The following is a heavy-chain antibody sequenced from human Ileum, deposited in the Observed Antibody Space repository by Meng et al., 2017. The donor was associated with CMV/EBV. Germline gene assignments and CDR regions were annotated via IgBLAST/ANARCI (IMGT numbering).Heavy chain of an antibody. V-gene: IGHV4-4*02. CDR2: IWHSGSA. CDR3: AGGYSLGD. J-gene: IGHJ4*02. Sequence: LSLTCCVSGGSVSDDHWWHWVRQSPGKGLEWIGEIWHSGSANYNPSLRSRVTISLDKSANQFSLKMNSVTAADTAVYYCAGGYSLGDWGQGALVTVSS. CDR1: GGSVSDDHW. D-gene: IGHD3-22*01.